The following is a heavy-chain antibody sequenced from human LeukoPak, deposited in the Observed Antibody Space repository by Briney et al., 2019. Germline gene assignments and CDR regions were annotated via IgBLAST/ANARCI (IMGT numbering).Heavy chain of an antibody. D-gene: IGHD1-1*01. CDR2: ISGYNGNT. V-gene: IGHV1-18*01. Sequence: GASVKVSCKASVYTFTSYGISWVRQAPGEGLEWMGWISGYNGNTNYAQKFQGRVTMTTDTSTSTAYMELRSLRSDDTAVYYCAIAPTSAKTFDCWGQGTLVTVSS. CDR3: AIAPTSAKTFDC. CDR1: VYTFTSYG. J-gene: IGHJ4*02.